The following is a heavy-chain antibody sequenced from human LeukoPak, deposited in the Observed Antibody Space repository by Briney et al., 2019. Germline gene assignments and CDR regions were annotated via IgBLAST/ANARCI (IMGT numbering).Heavy chain of an antibody. CDR2: ISWNSGSI. CDR1: GFTFDDYA. J-gene: IGHJ4*02. D-gene: IGHD3-10*01. Sequence: PGGSLRLSCAASGFTFDDYAMHWVRQAPGKGLEWVSGISWNSGSIGYADSVKGRFTISRDNAKNSLYLQMNSLRADDTAVYYCARDSALYYYGSGSSTGYFDYWGQGTLVTVSS. V-gene: IGHV3-9*01. CDR3: ARDSALYYYGSGSSTGYFDY.